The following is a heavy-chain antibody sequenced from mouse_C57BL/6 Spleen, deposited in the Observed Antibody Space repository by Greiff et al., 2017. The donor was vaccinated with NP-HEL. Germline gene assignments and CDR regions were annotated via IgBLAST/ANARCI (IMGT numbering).Heavy chain of an antibody. D-gene: IGHD2-14*01. J-gene: IGHJ4*01. CDR3: ARRYEAMDY. V-gene: IGHV1-18*01. CDR1: GYTFTDYN. Sequence: EVQLQQSGPELVKPGASVKIPCKASGYTFTDYNMDWVKQSHGKSLEWIGDINPNNGGTIYNQKFKGKATLTVDKSSSTADMELRSLTSEDTAVYYGARRYEAMDYWGQGTSVTVSS. CDR2: INPNNGGT.